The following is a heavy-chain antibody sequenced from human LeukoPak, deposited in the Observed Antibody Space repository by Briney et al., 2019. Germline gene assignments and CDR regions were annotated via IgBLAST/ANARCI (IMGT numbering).Heavy chain of an antibody. CDR1: GGSISSGGYY. CDR2: IYYSGST. Sequence: SETLSLTCTVSGGSISSGGYYWSWIRQHPGKGLEWIGYIYYSGSTYYNPSLKSRVTISVDTSKNQFSLKLRSVTAADTAVYYCARERGNDSSGYYHDAFDIWGQGTMVTVSS. V-gene: IGHV4-31*03. J-gene: IGHJ3*02. D-gene: IGHD3-22*01. CDR3: ARERGNDSSGYYHDAFDI.